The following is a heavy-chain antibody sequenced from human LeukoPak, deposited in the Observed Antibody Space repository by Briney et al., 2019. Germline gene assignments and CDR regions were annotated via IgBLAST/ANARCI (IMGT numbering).Heavy chain of an antibody. D-gene: IGHD4-17*01. J-gene: IGHJ4*02. CDR1: GGSISSSSYY. CDR3: ARGEAVTTFYDY. Sequence: SETLSLTCTVSGGSISSSSYYWGWIRQPPGKGLEWIGSIYYSGSTYYNPSLKSRVTISVDTSKNQFSLKLSSVTAADTAVYYCARGEAVTTFYDYWGQGAPVTVSS. CDR2: IYYSGST. V-gene: IGHV4-39*07.